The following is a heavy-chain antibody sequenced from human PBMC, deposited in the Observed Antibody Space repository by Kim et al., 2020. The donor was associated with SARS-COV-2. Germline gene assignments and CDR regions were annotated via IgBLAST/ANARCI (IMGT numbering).Heavy chain of an antibody. CDR3: AKDDTVTGLVFDY. D-gene: IGHD4-17*01. J-gene: IGHJ4*02. CDR2: IWYDGSNK. CDR1: GFIFSDYG. Sequence: GGSLRLSCAASGFIFSDYGMHWVRQAPGKGLEWVAVIWYDGSNKYYVDSVTGRFTITRDNSKNTVYLRMNSLRAEDSGVYYCAKDDTVTGLVFDYWGLGTRVTVTS. V-gene: IGHV3-33*06.